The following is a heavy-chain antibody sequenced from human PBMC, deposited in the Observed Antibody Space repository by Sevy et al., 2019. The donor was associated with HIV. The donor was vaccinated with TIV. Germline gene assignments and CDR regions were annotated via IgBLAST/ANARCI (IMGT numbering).Heavy chain of an antibody. V-gene: IGHV3-23*01. CDR2: ISGSGGST. Sequence: GGSLRLSCAASGFTFSSYAMSWVRQAPGKGLEWVSAISGSGGSTYYADSVKGRFTISRDNSKNTLYLQMNSLRAEDTAVYYCRCNWNDLLSYYFDYWGQGTLVTVSS. CDR1: GFTFSSYA. J-gene: IGHJ4*02. CDR3: RCNWNDLLSYYFDY. D-gene: IGHD1-1*01.